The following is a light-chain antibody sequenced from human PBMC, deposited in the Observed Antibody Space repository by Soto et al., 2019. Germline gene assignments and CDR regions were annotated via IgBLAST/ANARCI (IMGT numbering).Light chain of an antibody. CDR1: QGIRSY. Sequence: DFQLTQSPSFLSASVGDRVTITCRASQGIRSYLAWYQQKPGKAPKLLIHTASTLQSGVPSRFSGSESGTEFTLTISSLQPEDFATYYCQQLDSYPLTFGQGTRLEIK. J-gene: IGKJ5*01. CDR2: TAS. V-gene: IGKV1-9*01. CDR3: QQLDSYPLT.